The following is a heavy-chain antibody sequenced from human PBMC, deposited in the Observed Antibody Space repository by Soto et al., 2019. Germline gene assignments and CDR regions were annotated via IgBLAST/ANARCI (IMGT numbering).Heavy chain of an antibody. Sequence: PGESLKISCKGSGYSFTSYWIGWVRQMPGKGLEWMGIIYPGDSDTRYSPSFQGQVTISADKSISTAYLQWSSLKASDTAMYYCARHLAAGNYCYYGMDVWGQGTTVTVSS. D-gene: IGHD6-13*01. V-gene: IGHV5-51*01. J-gene: IGHJ6*02. CDR3: ARHLAAGNYCYYGMDV. CDR1: GYSFTSYW. CDR2: IYPGDSDT.